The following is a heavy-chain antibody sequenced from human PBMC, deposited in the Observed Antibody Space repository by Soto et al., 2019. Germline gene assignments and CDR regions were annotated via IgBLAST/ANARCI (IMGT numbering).Heavy chain of an antibody. CDR1: GDSISGDYYY. D-gene: IGHD6-13*01. CDR3: ASVVAAEGTFNWFDP. J-gene: IGHJ5*02. CDR2: IHHSGNT. V-gene: IGHV4-30-4*01. Sequence: QVQLQESGPGLVKPSQTLSLTCTVSGDSISGDYYYWSWIRQPPGKGLEWIGYIHHSGNTYHNPSLWSRVTFSIDTSKNQFSRKQTSVTAADTAVYYCASVVAAEGTFNWFDPWGQGTLVTVSS.